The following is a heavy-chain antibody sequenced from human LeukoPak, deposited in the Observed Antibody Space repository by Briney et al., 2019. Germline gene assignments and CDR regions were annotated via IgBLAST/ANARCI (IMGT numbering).Heavy chain of an antibody. CDR3: TAGLGKTDDDS. V-gene: IGHV3-15*01. J-gene: IGHJ4*02. CDR2: VRTTAEGETT. CDR1: GFIFNNAW. D-gene: IGHD4-11*01. Sequence: NPGGSLRLSCEGSGFIFNNAWMSWIRQAPGKGLEWVGRVRTTAEGETTDYAAPVRGRFTISRDDSKSTVYLQMNSLETEDTAIYYCTAGLGKTDDDSWGQGTLVTASS.